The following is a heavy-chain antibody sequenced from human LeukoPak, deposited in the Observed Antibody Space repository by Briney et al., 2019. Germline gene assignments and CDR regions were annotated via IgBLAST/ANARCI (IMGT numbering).Heavy chain of an antibody. CDR2: INPNSRGT. CDR1: EYTFTGYY. V-gene: IGHV1-2*02. J-gene: IGHJ4*02. CDR3: ARVHSPSYYYDSSGYHYFDY. D-gene: IGHD3-22*01. Sequence: ASVKVSCKASEYTFTGYYMHWVQQAPGQGLEWMGWINPNSRGTNYAQKFQGRVTMTRDTSISTDYMELSRLRSDDTAVYYCARVHSPSYYYDSSGYHYFDYWGQGTLVTVSS.